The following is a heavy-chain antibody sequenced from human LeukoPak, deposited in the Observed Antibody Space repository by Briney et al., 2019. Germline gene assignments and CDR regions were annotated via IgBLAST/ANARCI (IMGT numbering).Heavy chain of an antibody. V-gene: IGHV3-7*01. Sequence: PGGSLRLSCAASGFTLRNTWMAWVRQAPGKGLEWVANINQDASTKHYVDSVKGRFTISRDNAKNSLYLQMNSLRAEDTAVYYCATPGKLPNCYYYMGVWGKGTTVTVSS. D-gene: IGHD1-1*01. CDR2: INQDASTK. CDR3: ATPGKLPNCYYYMGV. J-gene: IGHJ6*03. CDR1: GFTLRNTW.